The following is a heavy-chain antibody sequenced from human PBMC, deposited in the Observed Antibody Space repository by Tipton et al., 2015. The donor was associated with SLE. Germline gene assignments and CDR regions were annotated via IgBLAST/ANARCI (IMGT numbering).Heavy chain of an antibody. J-gene: IGHJ2*01. Sequence: TLSLTCAVDGNAISRGSYWGWIRQPPGKGLEWFGSIFQSGDTHYNPSLKSRVTISVDTSKNQFSLELTSVTAADTAVYYCARELLNPVTTVHYYFDLWGRGTLVTVSS. V-gene: IGHV4-38-2*02. CDR3: ARELLNPVTTVHYYFDL. CDR1: GNAISRGSY. D-gene: IGHD4-11*01. CDR2: IFQSGDT.